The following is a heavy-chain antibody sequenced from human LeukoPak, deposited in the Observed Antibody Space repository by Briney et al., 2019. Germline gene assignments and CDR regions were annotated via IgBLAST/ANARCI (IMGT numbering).Heavy chain of an antibody. CDR2: ISWNSCNI. D-gene: IGHD3-22*01. CDR1: GFTFDDYA. CDR3: AKYRYYDSSVYFDY. Sequence: GGSLRFSGAASGFTFDDYAMHWVRQAPGKGLEWVSGISWNSCNIGYAVSVKGRFTISRDNDKNSLYLQMNRLRAEDTALYYCAKYRYYDSSVYFDYWGQGTLVTVSS. V-gene: IGHV3-9*01. J-gene: IGHJ4*02.